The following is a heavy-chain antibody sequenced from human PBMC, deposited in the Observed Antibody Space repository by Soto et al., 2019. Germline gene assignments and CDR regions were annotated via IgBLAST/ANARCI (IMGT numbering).Heavy chain of an antibody. CDR1: GGSISSSSYY. D-gene: IGHD3-3*01. J-gene: IGHJ6*02. CDR3: ARHGDKNDDFRPGYYRYSGMDV. CDR2: IYYSGST. V-gene: IGHV4-39*01. Sequence: LSRTCTVSGGSISSSSYYWGWIRQPPGKGLEWIGSIYYSGSTYYNPSLKSRVTISVDTSKNQFSLKLSSVTAADTAVYYCARHGDKNDDFRPGYYRYSGMDVWGQGNTVTVSS.